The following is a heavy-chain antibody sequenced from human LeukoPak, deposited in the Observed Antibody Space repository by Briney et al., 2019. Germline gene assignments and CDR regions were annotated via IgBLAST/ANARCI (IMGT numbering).Heavy chain of an antibody. D-gene: IGHD5-18*01. Sequence: GGSLRLSCAASGFTFSSYAMNWVRQAPGKGLEWVAVIWYDGSNKYYADSVKGRFTISRDNSKNTLYLQMNSLRAEDTAVYYCARDHDQYTNGFWGQGTLVTVSS. J-gene: IGHJ4*02. CDR3: ARDHDQYTNGF. CDR2: IWYDGSNK. V-gene: IGHV3-33*08. CDR1: GFTFSSYA.